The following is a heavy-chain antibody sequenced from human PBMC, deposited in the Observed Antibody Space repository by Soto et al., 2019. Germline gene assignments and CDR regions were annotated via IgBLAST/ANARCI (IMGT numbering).Heavy chain of an antibody. V-gene: IGHV1-24*01. CDR3: AIEGGSSNQLDL. CDR1: GSSLTELS. CDR2: YDLEKGET. D-gene: IGHD6-13*01. Sequence: ASVKVSCRVSGSSLTELSIHWVRQAPGEGLEWMGGYDLEKGETIYAQKCQGRVTMTEDSPADTPYMQLRSLRSEDTAVYYCAIEGGSSNQLDLWGQGCMVTVSS. J-gene: IGHJ5*02.